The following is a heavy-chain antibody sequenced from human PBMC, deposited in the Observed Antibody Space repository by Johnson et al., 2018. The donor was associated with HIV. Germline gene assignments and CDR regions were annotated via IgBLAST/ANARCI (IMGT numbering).Heavy chain of an antibody. D-gene: IGHD6-13*01. J-gene: IGHJ3*02. CDR2: IGTAGDT. CDR3: AKGRYSSSWYLAGAFDI. V-gene: IGHV3-13*01. CDR1: GFTFSSYD. Sequence: EVQLVESGGGWVQPGGSLRLSCAASGFTFSSYDMHWVRQTTGKVLQWVSGIGTAGDTYYSGSVKGQFTISRDNSKNTLYLQMNSLRAEDTAIYYCAKGRYSSSWYLAGAFDIWGQGTMVTVSS.